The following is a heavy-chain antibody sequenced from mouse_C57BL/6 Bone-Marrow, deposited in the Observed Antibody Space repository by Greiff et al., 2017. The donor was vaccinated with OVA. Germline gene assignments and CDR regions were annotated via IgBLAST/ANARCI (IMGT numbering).Heavy chain of an antibody. CDR3: ARDYDYDGAFAY. Sequence: EVMLVESGGGLVQSGRSLRLSCATSGFTFSDFYMEWVRQAPGKGLEWIAASRNKANDYTTEYSASVKGRFIVSRDTSQSILYLQMNALRAEDTAIYYCARDYDYDGAFAYWGQGTLVTVSA. V-gene: IGHV7-1*01. D-gene: IGHD2-4*01. CDR1: GFTFSDFY. J-gene: IGHJ3*01. CDR2: SRNKANDYTT.